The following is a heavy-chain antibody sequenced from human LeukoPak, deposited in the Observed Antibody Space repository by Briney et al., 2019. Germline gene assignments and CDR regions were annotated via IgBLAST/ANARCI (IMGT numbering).Heavy chain of an antibody. CDR1: GFTFSSYG. D-gene: IGHD5-12*01. J-gene: IGHJ4*02. CDR2: ISYDGSNK. V-gene: IGHV3-30*18. CDR3: AKDGSGYSGYADY. Sequence: AGGSLRLSCAASGFTFSSYGMHWVRRAPGKGLEWVAVISYDGSNKYYADSVKGRFTISRDNSKNTLYLQMNSLRAEDTAVYYCAKDGSGYSGYADYWGQGTLVTVSP.